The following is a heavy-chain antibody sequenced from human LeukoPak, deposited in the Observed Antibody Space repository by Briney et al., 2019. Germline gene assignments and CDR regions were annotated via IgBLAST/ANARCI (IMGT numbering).Heavy chain of an antibody. CDR1: GGSISSSSYY. J-gene: IGHJ4*02. CDR3: ARVNRLGYYDSSGYYFDY. Sequence: SETLSLTCTVSGGSISSSSYYWGWIRQPPGKGLEWIGSIYYSGSTYYNPSLKSRVTISVDTSKNQFSLKLSSVTAADTAVYYCARVNRLGYYDSSGYYFDYWGQGTLVTVSS. D-gene: IGHD3-22*01. CDR2: IYYSGST. V-gene: IGHV4-39*07.